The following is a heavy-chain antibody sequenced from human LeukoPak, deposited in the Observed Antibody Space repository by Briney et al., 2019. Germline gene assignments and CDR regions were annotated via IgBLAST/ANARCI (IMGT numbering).Heavy chain of an antibody. V-gene: IGHV4-59*08. CDR2: IYSSGST. CDR3: ARHRGYSYGYDAFDM. Sequence: SETLSLTCTVSGGSISSYYWSWIRQPPGKGLEWIGYIYSSGSTNYNPSLKSRVTISVDTSKNQFSLKLSSVTAADTAVYYCARHRGYSYGYDAFDMWGQGTKVTVSS. J-gene: IGHJ3*02. D-gene: IGHD5-18*01. CDR1: GGSISSYY.